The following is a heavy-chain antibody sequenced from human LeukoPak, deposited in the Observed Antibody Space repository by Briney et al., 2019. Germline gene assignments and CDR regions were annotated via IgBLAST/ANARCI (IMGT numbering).Heavy chain of an antibody. V-gene: IGHV1-2*06. J-gene: IGHJ5*02. Sequence: ASVKVSCKVSGYTLTELSMHWVRQAPGQGLEWMGRINPNSGGTNYAQKFQGRVTMTRDTSISTAYMELSRLRSDDTAVYYCARITTVVKQAWFDPWGQGTLVTVSS. CDR2: INPNSGGT. CDR3: ARITTVVKQAWFDP. D-gene: IGHD4-23*01. CDR1: GYTLTELS.